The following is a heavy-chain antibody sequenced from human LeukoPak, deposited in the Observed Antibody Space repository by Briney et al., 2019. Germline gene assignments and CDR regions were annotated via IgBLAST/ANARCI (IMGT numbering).Heavy chain of an antibody. CDR2: INHSGST. CDR3: ARAGQLVPGGSNWFDP. V-gene: IGHV4-34*01. Sequence: SETLSLTCAVYGGSFSGYYWSWIRQPPGKGLEWIGEINHSGSTNYNPSLKSRVTISVDTSKNQFSLKLSSVTAADTAVYYCARAGQLVPGGSNWFDPWGQGTLVTVSS. CDR1: GGSFSGYY. J-gene: IGHJ5*02. D-gene: IGHD6-13*01.